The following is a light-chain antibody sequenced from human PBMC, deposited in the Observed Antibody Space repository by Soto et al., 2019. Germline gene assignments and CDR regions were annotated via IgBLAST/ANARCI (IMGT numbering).Light chain of an antibody. CDR2: RDS. Sequence: SYELTQPLSVSVALGQTARVTCGGDNIGGKNVHWYQQKAGQAPVVVLFRDSNRPSGIPERFSGSNSDNTATLTISRAQAGDEADYYCQVWDSGTVVFGRGTKVTVL. CDR1: NIGGKN. J-gene: IGLJ2*01. V-gene: IGLV3-9*01. CDR3: QVWDSGTVV.